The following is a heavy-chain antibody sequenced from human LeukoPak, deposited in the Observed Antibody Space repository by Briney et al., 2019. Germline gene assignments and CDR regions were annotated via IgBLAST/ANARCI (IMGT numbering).Heavy chain of an antibody. Sequence: SETLSLTCAVSGYSISSGYYWGWIRQPPGKGLEWIGSIYHSGNTYYNPSLKSRVTISVDTSKNQFSLKLSSVTATDAAIYYCERERSSSSDYWGQGTLVTVSS. J-gene: IGHJ4*02. CDR3: ERERSSSSDY. D-gene: IGHD6-6*01. CDR2: IYHSGNT. V-gene: IGHV4-38-2*02. CDR1: GYSISSGYY.